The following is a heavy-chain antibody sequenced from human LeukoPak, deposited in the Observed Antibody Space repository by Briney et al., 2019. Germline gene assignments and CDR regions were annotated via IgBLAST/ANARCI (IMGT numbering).Heavy chain of an antibody. CDR2: ISGSGGST. J-gene: IGHJ5*02. CDR3: AKPSDNWNYVSSWFDP. Sequence: GGSLRLSCAASGFTFSSYAMSWVRQAPGKGLEWVSAISGSGGSTYYADSVKGRFTISRDNSKNTLYLQMNSLRAEDTAVYYCAKPSDNWNYVSSWFDPWGQGTLVTVSS. CDR1: GFTFSSYA. D-gene: IGHD1-7*01. V-gene: IGHV3-23*01.